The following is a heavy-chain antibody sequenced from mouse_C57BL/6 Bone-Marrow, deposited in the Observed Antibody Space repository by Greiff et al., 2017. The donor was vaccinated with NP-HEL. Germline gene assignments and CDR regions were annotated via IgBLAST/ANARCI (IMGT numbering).Heavy chain of an antibody. CDR3: AGITPYFDY. Sequence: QVQLQQPGTELVKPGASVKLSCKASGYTFTSYWMHWVKQRPGQGLEWIGDIYPGSGSTNYNEKFKSKATLTVDTSSSTAYMQLSSLTSEDSAVYYCAGITPYFDYWGQGTTLTVSS. V-gene: IGHV1-55*01. CDR2: IYPGSGST. CDR1: GYTFTSYW. D-gene: IGHD2-4*01. J-gene: IGHJ2*01.